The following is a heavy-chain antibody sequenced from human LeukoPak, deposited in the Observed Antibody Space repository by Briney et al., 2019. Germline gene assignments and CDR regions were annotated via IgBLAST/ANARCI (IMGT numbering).Heavy chain of an antibody. Sequence: GGSLRLSCAASGFTFSSYAMSWVRQAPGKGLEWVSAISGRGGSTYYADSVKGRFTISRDNSKNTLYLQMNSLRAEDTAVYYCAKDHSSGWSEAFDYWGQGTLVTVSS. CDR2: ISGRGGST. CDR1: GFTFSSYA. CDR3: AKDHSSGWSEAFDY. J-gene: IGHJ4*02. D-gene: IGHD6-19*01. V-gene: IGHV3-23*01.